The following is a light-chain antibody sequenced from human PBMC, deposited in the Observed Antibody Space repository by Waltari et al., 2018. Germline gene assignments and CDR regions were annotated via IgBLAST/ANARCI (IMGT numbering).Light chain of an antibody. Sequence: DIQMTQSPSTLSASVGDRVTISCRASQSINGWLAWYQQIPGMAPKLLICKASSLQSGVPSRFSGSGSGTEFTHTISSLQPDDFASYYCQQYSTYPWTFGQGTKVEIK. CDR1: QSINGW. CDR2: KAS. CDR3: QQYSTYPWT. J-gene: IGKJ1*01. V-gene: IGKV1-5*03.